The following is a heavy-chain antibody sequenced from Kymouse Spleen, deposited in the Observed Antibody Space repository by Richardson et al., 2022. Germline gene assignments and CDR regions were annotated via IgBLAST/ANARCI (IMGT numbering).Heavy chain of an antibody. CDR3: AKAERWFGELYGMDV. D-gene: IGHD3-10*01. V-gene: IGHV3-30*18. J-gene: IGHJ6*02. CDR1: GFTFSSYG. CDR2: ISYDGSNK. Sequence: QVQLVESGGGVVQPGRSLRLSCAASGFTFSSYGMHWVRQAPGKGLEWVAVISYDGSNKYYADSVKGRFTISRDNSKNTLYLQMNSLRAEDTAVYYCAKAERWFGELYGMDVWGQGTTVTVSS.